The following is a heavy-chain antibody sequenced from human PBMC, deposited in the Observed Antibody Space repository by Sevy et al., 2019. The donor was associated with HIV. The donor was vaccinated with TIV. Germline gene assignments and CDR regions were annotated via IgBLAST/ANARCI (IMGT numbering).Heavy chain of an antibody. D-gene: IGHD1-1*01. J-gene: IGHJ4*02. CDR3: AKDLHPPGPVRGTNFDY. CDR2: ISYEGSNI. CDR1: ALTFTRYA. V-gene: IGHV3-30*18. Sequence: GGSLRLSCAASALTFTRYAFHWVRQAPGKGPEWLGVISYEGSNIYYGPSVKGRFTSSRDNSKNTLYLQMNDMRTEETAVYYCAKDLHPPGPVRGTNFDYWGRGTLVTVSS.